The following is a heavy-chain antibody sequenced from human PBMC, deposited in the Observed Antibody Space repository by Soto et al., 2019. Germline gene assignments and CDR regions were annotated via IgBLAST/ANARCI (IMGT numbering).Heavy chain of an antibody. CDR2: INHSGST. V-gene: IGHV4-34*01. J-gene: IGHJ4*02. D-gene: IGHD4-17*01. CDR1: GGSFSGYY. CDR3: ARGHGPVTYYYFEY. Sequence: SETLSLTCAVYGGSFSGYYWSWIRQPPGKGLEWIGEINHSGSTNYNPSLKSRVTISVDTSKNQFSLKLSSVTAADTAVYYCARGHGPVTYYYFEYWGQGTLVTVSS.